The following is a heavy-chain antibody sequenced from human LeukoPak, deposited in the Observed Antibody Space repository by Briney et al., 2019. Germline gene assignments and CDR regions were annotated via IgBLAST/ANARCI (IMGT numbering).Heavy chain of an antibody. J-gene: IGHJ4*02. CDR2: IYYSGST. CDR1: GGSISSYY. CDR3: ARGEAQHGYSYGPYYFDY. V-gene: IGHV4-59*12. Sequence: PSETPSLTCTVSGGSISSYYWSWIRQPPGKGLEWIGYIYYSGSTNYNPSLKSRVTISVDTSKNQFSLKLSSVTAADTAVYYCARGEAQHGYSYGPYYFDYWGQGTLVTVSS. D-gene: IGHD5-18*01.